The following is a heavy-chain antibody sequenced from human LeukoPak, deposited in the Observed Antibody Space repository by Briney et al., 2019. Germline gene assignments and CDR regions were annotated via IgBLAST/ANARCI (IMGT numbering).Heavy chain of an antibody. CDR3: ARGASSGYYPFDP. J-gene: IGHJ5*02. V-gene: IGHV4-61*02. CDR2: IYTSGSS. Sequence: PSETLSLTCTVSGGSISSGSYYWSWIRQPAGKGLEWIGRIYTSGSSNYNPSLTSRVTMSVDTSKNQFSLKLSSVTAADTAVYYCARGASSGYYPFDPWGQGTLVTVSS. CDR1: GGSISSGSYY. D-gene: IGHD3-22*01.